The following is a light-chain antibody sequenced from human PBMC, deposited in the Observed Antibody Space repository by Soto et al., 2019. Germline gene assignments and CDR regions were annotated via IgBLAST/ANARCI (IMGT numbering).Light chain of an antibody. Sequence: QWVHFPSFLSASVGDRVTITQRASQDINKYLDWYQQKPGKAPNLLIYGASTLQSGVPSRFSGSGSGTDFTLTISSLQSEDFATYFCQQSYSSPWTFGRGTKVDIK. V-gene: IGKV1-39*01. CDR3: QQSYSSPWT. CDR1: QDINKY. CDR2: GAS. J-gene: IGKJ1*01.